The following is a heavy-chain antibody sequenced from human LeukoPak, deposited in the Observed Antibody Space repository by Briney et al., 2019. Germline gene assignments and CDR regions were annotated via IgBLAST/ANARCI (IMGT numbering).Heavy chain of an antibody. Sequence: VKVSCKASGGTFSSYAISWVRRAPGQGLEWMGGIIPISGTANYAQKFQGRVTITADESTSTAYMELSSLRSEDTAVYYCARESGKYSGYSYWGQGTLVTVSS. CDR1: GGTFSSYA. CDR3: ARESGKYSGYSY. D-gene: IGHD5-12*01. CDR2: IIPISGTA. V-gene: IGHV1-69*01. J-gene: IGHJ4*02.